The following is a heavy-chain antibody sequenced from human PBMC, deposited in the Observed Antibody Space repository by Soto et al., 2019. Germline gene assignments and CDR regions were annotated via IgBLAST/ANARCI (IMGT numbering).Heavy chain of an antibody. J-gene: IGHJ6*02. CDR2: IYYSGST. CDR1: GGSISSYY. D-gene: IGHD2-21*02. Sequence: SETLSLTCTVSGGSISSYYWSWIRQPPGKGLEWIGYIYYSGSTNYNPSLKSRVTISVDTSKNQFSLKLSSVTAADTAVYYCARGLAYCGGDCPTGVDYYYYYGMDVWDQGTTVTVSS. V-gene: IGHV4-59*01. CDR3: ARGLAYCGGDCPTGVDYYYYYGMDV.